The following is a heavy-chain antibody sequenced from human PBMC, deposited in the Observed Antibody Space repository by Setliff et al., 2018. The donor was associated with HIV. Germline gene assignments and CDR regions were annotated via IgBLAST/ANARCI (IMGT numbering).Heavy chain of an antibody. J-gene: IGHJ5*02. V-gene: IGHV4-39*02. CDR3: ASRENPRGGYPKGWFDP. D-gene: IGHD3-22*01. CDR1: GGSISSSSYY. Sequence: SETLSLTCTVSGGSISSSSYYWGWIRQPPGKGLEWIGSFYYSGNTYYNPSLKSRVKMSVDTSKNHLSLKLSPVTAADTAVYYCASRENPRGGYPKGWFDPWGQGTLVTVSS. CDR2: FYYSGNT.